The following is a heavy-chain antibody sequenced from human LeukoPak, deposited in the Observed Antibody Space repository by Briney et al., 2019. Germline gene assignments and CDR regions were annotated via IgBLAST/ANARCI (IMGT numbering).Heavy chain of an antibody. CDR2: IIPILGIA. Sequence: SVKVSRKASGGTFSSYAISWVRQAPGQGLEWMGRIIPILGIANYAQKFQGRVTITADKSTSTAYMELSSLRSDDTAVYYCARGGHYDFWSGPPDFWGQGTLVTVSS. CDR1: GGTFSSYA. J-gene: IGHJ4*02. CDR3: ARGGHYDFWSGPPDF. V-gene: IGHV1-69*04. D-gene: IGHD3-3*01.